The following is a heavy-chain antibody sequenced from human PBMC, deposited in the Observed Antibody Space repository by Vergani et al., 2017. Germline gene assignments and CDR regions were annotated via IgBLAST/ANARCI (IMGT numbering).Heavy chain of an antibody. Sequence: QLQLQESGPGLVKPSETLSLTCTVSGGSITNNFWSWIRRPPGKGLEWIVYIHHSGATNSNSSLRSRVSISMDTSKSSFSLRLSSVTTADTAVYYCASEEGYYYGSGSYFYNWFDRWDQGILVTVSA. CDR3: ASEEGYYYGSGSYFYNWFDR. V-gene: IGHV4-59*01. J-gene: IGHJ5*02. CDR2: IHHSGAT. CDR1: GGSITNNF. D-gene: IGHD3-10*01.